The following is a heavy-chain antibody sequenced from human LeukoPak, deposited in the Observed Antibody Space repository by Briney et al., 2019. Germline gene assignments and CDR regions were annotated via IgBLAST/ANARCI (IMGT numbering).Heavy chain of an antibody. V-gene: IGHV1-8*01. J-gene: IGHJ4*02. Sequence: ASVTVSFKASGYTFTSYDINWVRQATGQGLEWMGWMNPNSGNTGYAQKFQGRVTMTRNTSISTAYMELSSLRSEDTAVYYCARGGLRYFDWLPSSSSFDYWGQGTLVTVSS. CDR1: GYTFTSYD. D-gene: IGHD3-9*01. CDR2: MNPNSGNT. CDR3: ARGGLRYFDWLPSSSSFDY.